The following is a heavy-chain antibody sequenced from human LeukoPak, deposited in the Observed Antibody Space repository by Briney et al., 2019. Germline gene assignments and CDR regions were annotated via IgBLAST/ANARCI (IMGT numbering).Heavy chain of an antibody. CDR3: ARDKAAAGTLFDY. V-gene: IGHV3-7*03. Sequence: GGSLRLSCAASGFTFSSYWMSWVRQAPGKGLEWVANIKQDGSEKYYVDSVKGRFTISRDNAKNSLYLQMNSLRAEDTAFYYCARDKAAAGTLFDYWGQGALVTVSS. CDR2: IKQDGSEK. J-gene: IGHJ4*02. D-gene: IGHD6-13*01. CDR1: GFTFSSYW.